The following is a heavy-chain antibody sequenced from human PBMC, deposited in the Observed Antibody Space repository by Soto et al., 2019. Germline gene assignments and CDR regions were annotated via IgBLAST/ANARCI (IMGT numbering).Heavy chain of an antibody. CDR1: GGSISSGGYY. CDR3: ARSTTVRAFDI. D-gene: IGHD4-17*01. Sequence: SETLSLTCTVSGGSISSGGYYWSWIRQHPGKGLEWIGYIYYSGSTYYNPSLKSRVTISVDTSKNQFSLKLSSVTAADTAVYYCARSTTVRAFDIWGQGTMVTVSS. V-gene: IGHV4-31*03. CDR2: IYYSGST. J-gene: IGHJ3*02.